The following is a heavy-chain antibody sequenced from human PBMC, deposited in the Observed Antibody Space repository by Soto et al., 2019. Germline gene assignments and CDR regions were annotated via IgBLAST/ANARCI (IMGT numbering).Heavy chain of an antibody. CDR3: AKIVRRGSGDYYYGMDV. D-gene: IGHD6-25*01. Sequence: GGSLRLSCAASGFTFSSYGMHWVRQAPGKGLEWVAVISYDGSNKYYADSVKGRFTISRVNSKNTLYLQMNSLRAEDPAVYYCAKIVRRGSGDYYYGMDVWGQGTTVTVSS. V-gene: IGHV3-30*18. CDR1: GFTFSSYG. J-gene: IGHJ6*02. CDR2: ISYDGSNK.